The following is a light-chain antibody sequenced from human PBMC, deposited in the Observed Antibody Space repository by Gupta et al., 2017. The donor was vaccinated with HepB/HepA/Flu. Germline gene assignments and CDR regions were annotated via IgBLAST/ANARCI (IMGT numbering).Light chain of an antibody. CDR1: QSVSCHY. Sequence: EIVLTQSPGTLSLSPGERVTRSCRASQSVSCHYLGWYQQKPGQAPRLLIYGASNNPIGITDGFSGRGYLTELTLTSSRTETESFAVYYAQYEATSPTFAGGTKVEIK. V-gene: IGKV3-20*01. CDR3: QYEATSPT. CDR2: GAS. J-gene: IGKJ4*01.